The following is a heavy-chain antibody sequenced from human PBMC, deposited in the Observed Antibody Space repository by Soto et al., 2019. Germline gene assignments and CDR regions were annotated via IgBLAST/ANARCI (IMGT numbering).Heavy chain of an antibody. D-gene: IGHD3-3*01. Sequence: SETLSLTCAVYGGSFSGYYWSWIRQPPGKGLEWIGEINHSGSTNYNPSLKSRVTISVDTSKNQFSLKLSSVTAADTAVYYCARGSRFLEWFGLINWFDPWGQGTLVTVSS. CDR3: ARGSRFLEWFGLINWFDP. V-gene: IGHV4-34*01. CDR2: INHSGST. CDR1: GGSFSGYY. J-gene: IGHJ5*02.